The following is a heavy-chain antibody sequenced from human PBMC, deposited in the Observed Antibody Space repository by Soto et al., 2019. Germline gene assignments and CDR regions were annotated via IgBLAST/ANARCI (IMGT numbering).Heavy chain of an antibody. CDR1: GFSFSSHW. V-gene: IGHV3-7*03. J-gene: IGHJ5*02. Sequence: GGSLRLSCAASGFSFSSHWMSWVRQAPGKGLEWVANIKQDGNDKRYVDSVKGRFTISRDNAKSSLYLQMNSLRVEDTAVYYCARYSYSSGPQDSWGQGTLVTVSS. D-gene: IGHD6-19*01. CDR3: ARYSYSSGPQDS. CDR2: IKQDGNDK.